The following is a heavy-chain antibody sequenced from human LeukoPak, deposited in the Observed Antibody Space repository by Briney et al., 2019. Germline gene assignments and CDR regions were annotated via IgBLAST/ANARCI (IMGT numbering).Heavy chain of an antibody. D-gene: IGHD6-13*01. V-gene: IGHV1-8*01. CDR3: ARGVTAGVDY. J-gene: IGHJ4*02. CDR2: MSPRNGNT. Sequence: ASVKVSCKASGYTFTTLDVNWMRQATGQGLEWMGWMSPRNGNTGYVQKFQGRVTMTRDTSINTAYMEIHSLTPEDTAVYYCARGVTAGVDYWGQGTLVTVSS. CDR1: GYTFTTLD.